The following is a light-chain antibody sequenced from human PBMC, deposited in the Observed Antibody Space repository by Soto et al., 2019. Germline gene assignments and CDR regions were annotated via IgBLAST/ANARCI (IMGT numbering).Light chain of an antibody. CDR2: DAS. CDR1: QGISSD. V-gene: IGKV1-13*02. CDR3: QQFNSSPLT. Sequence: AIPLTQSPSSLSASVGDRVTITCRASQGISSDFAWYQQKPGKAPNLLIYDASSLESGVPSRFSGSGSGTDFTLTISSLQPEDCATYYCQQFNSSPLTFGGGTKVEIK. J-gene: IGKJ4*01.